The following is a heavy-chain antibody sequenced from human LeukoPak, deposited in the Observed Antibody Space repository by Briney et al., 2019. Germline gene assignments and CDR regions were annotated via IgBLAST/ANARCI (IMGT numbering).Heavy chain of an antibody. CDR1: GFTFSSHA. D-gene: IGHD3-10*01. V-gene: IGHV3-30*18. J-gene: IGHJ4*02. CDR2: ISYDGSNK. CDR3: AKDLTHHYGSGSPFDY. Sequence: PGRSLRLSCAASGFTFSSHAMHWVRQAPGKGLEWVAVISYDGSNKYYADSVKGRFTISRDNSKNTLYLQMNSLRAEDTAVYYCAKDLTHHYGSGSPFDYWGQGTLVTVSS.